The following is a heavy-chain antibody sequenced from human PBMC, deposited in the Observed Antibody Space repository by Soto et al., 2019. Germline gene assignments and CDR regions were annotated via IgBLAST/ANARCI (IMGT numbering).Heavy chain of an antibody. CDR3: ARVGGYDYSNSYYYYYGMDV. D-gene: IGHD4-4*01. CDR2: IIPIFGTA. V-gene: IGHV1-69*13. CDR1: GGTFSSYA. Sequence: SVKVSCKASGGTFSSYAISWVRQAPGHGLEWMGGIIPIFGTANYAQKFQGRVTITADESTSTAYMELSSLRSEDTAVYYCARVGGYDYSNSYYYYYGMDVWGQGTTVTVSS. J-gene: IGHJ6*02.